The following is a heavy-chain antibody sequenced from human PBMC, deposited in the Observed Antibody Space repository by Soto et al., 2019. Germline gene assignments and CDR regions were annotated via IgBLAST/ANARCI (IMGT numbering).Heavy chain of an antibody. J-gene: IGHJ1*01. CDR2: IYYSGTS. Sequence: SETLSLTCAVSGGSISSSSYYWDWIRQPPGKGLEWIGTIYYSGTSNYNPSLRGRVTIVVDTSKNEFSLRLTSATAADTAVYYCTRHAIGVVVPAAIRNWGQGSLVTVSS. CDR3: TRHAIGVVVPAAIRN. CDR1: GGSISSSSYY. D-gene: IGHD2-15*01. V-gene: IGHV4-39*01.